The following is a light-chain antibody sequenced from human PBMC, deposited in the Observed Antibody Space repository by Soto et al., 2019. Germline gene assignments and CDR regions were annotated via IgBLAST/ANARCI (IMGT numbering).Light chain of an antibody. V-gene: IGLV2-14*03. Sequence: QSVLTQPASVSGSPGQSITISCTGTSNDIGGYNYVSWYQQHPGKAPQLMISDVSNRPSGVSNRFSGSKSGNTASLTTSGLQAEDEADYYCSSYTGTSTQVFGAGTKVTVL. CDR3: SSYTGTSTQV. J-gene: IGLJ1*01. CDR2: DVS. CDR1: SNDIGGYNY.